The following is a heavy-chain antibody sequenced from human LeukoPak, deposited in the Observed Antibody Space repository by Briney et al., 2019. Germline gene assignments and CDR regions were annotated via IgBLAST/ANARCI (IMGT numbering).Heavy chain of an antibody. D-gene: IGHD3-22*01. CDR1: GYTFTSYG. Sequence: ASVKVSCKASGYTFTSYGISWVRQAPGQGLEWMGWISAYNGNTNYAQKLQGRVTMTTDTSTSTAYMELRSLRSDDTAVYYCARGSHYYDSSGHPREDYWRQETLVTVSS. V-gene: IGHV1-18*01. CDR2: ISAYNGNT. CDR3: ARGSHYYDSSGHPREDY. J-gene: IGHJ4*02.